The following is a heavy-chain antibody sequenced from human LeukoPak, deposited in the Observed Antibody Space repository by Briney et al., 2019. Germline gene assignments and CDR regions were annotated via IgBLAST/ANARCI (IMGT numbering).Heavy chain of an antibody. V-gene: IGHV3-23*01. CDR2: ISCSGWRT. D-gene: IGHD6-13*01. CDR1: VFTLRSYS. CDR3: AILPGYSSGWYEVNY. J-gene: IGHJ4*02. Sequence: PGVSLGLLCGSCVFTLRSYSMSGVPQPPGKGLEEGTGISCSGWRTYCADSLKGRFTISRDNSRNTLYLQMNSRRAEDTAVYYCAILPGYSSGWYEVNYWGQGTLVTVSS.